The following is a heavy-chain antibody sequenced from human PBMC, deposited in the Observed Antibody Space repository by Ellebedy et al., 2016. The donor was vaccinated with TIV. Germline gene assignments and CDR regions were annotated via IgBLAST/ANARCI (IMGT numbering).Heavy chain of an antibody. J-gene: IGHJ6*02. Sequence: GESLKISXAASGFTSSLYWMTWLRPAPGKGLEWVANIRQDGSERSYVDSVKGRFTISRDNAKHSLYLQMNSLSAEDTAVYYCTRAAHFYSYGLDVWGQGTTVTVSS. CDR1: GFTSSLYW. V-gene: IGHV3-7*01. CDR3: TRAAHFYSYGLDV. CDR2: IRQDGSER. D-gene: IGHD2-21*01.